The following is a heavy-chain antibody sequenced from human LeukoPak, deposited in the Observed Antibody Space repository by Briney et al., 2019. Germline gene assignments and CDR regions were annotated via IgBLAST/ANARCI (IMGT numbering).Heavy chain of an antibody. D-gene: IGHD1-26*01. J-gene: IGHJ3*02. CDR1: GFTFSSDA. CDR2: ISYDGNEK. CDR3: AREAVVGAQAFDI. Sequence: GGSLRLSCVASGFTFSSDAMHWVRQTPGKGLEWVAVISYDGNEKYQVDSVKGRFTISRDNSKNTLYLQMNSLRAEDTALYYCAREAVVGAQAFDIWGQGTMVTVSS. V-gene: IGHV3-30-3*01.